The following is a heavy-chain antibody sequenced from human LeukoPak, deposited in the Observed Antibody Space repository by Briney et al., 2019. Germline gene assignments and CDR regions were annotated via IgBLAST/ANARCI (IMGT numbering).Heavy chain of an antibody. Sequence: GASLKVSCKASGYTFTGPYIHWMRQAPGQGLEWMAWINPNSGGTKYAQKFQGRVTVTRDTSTSTAYMELSGLRADDTATYYCARVEYCTKGVCINFDLWGQGTLVAVSS. D-gene: IGHD2-8*01. CDR2: INPNSGGT. CDR3: ARVEYCTKGVCINFDL. CDR1: GYTFTGPY. J-gene: IGHJ4*02. V-gene: IGHV1-2*02.